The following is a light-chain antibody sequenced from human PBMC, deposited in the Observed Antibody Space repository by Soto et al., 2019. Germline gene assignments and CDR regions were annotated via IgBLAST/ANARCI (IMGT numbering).Light chain of an antibody. V-gene: IGLV1-40*01. J-gene: IGLJ2*01. Sequence: QAVVTQPPSVSGAPGQRVTISCTGSSSNIGAGYDVHWYQQLPGTAPKLLIYGNSNRPSGVPDRFSGSKSGTSASLAITGLQAEDEADYYCQSYESSLSGGDVVFGGGTKVTVL. CDR2: GNS. CDR1: SSNIGAGYD. CDR3: QSYESSLSGGDVV.